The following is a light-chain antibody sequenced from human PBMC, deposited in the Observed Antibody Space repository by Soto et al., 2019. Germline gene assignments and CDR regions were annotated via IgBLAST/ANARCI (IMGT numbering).Light chain of an antibody. CDR2: SNN. CDR1: SSNIGSNT. J-gene: IGLJ3*02. V-gene: IGLV1-44*01. Sequence: QSVLTQPPSASGTPGQRVTISCSGSSSNIGSNTVNWYQQLPGTAPKLLIYSNNQRPSGVPDRFSGSKSGTSASLAISGLQYEDEADYYCAAWDDSLNGRVFGGGTTLTVL. CDR3: AAWDDSLNGRV.